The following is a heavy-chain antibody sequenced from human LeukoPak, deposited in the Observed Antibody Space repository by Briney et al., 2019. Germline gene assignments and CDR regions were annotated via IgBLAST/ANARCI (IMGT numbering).Heavy chain of an antibody. D-gene: IGHD2-15*01. V-gene: IGHV1-2*02. CDR2: INPNSGGT. J-gene: IGHJ3*02. CDR1: GYTFTGYY. Sequence: GASVKVSCKASGYTFTGYYMHWVRQAPGQGLEWMGWINPNSGGTNYAQKFQGRVTMTRDTSISTAYMELSRLRSDDTAVYYCARGADYCSGGSCYGAFDIWGLGTMVTVSS. CDR3: ARGADYCSGGSCYGAFDI.